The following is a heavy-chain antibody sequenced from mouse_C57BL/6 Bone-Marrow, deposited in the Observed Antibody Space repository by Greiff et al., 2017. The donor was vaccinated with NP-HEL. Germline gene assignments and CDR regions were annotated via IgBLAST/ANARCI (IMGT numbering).Heavy chain of an antibody. CDR1: GFTFSDYG. CDR3: AGPEAGAFDY. D-gene: IGHD3-2*02. Sequence: EVKVVESGGGLVKPGGSLKLSCAASGFTFSDYGMHWVRQAPEKGLEWVAYISSGNSTIYYEDTVKGRFTISRDKAKNTLFLQMTSLRSEDTAMYYCAGPEAGAFDYWGQGTTLTVSS. CDR2: ISSGNSTI. V-gene: IGHV5-17*01. J-gene: IGHJ2*01.